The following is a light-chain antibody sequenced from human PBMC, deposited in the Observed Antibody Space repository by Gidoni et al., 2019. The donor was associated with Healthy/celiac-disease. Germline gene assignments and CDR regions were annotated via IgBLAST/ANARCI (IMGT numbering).Light chain of an antibody. V-gene: IGKV1-12*01. J-gene: IGKJ4*01. Sequence: DTQMTQSPSSVSASVGDRVTITCRASQDISSWLAWYQQKPGKAPNLLIYATSILQRGVPSRFSGSKSGTDFTLTISSLQPEDFATYYCQQATTFPLTFGGGTKVEIK. CDR3: QQATTFPLT. CDR2: ATS. CDR1: QDISSW.